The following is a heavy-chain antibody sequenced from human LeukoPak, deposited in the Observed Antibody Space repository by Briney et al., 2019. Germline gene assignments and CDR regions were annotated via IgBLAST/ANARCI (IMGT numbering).Heavy chain of an antibody. Sequence: GGSLRLSCAASGFTFSGSAMHWVRQASGKGLEWVGRIRSKANSYATAYAASVKGRFTISRDDSKNTAYLQMNSLKTEDTAVYYRTSYHYGMDVWGQGTTVTVSS. CDR3: TSYHYGMDV. V-gene: IGHV3-73*01. CDR1: GFTFSGSA. J-gene: IGHJ6*02. CDR2: IRSKANSYAT.